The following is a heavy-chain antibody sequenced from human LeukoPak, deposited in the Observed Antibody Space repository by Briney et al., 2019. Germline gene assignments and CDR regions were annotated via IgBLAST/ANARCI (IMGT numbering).Heavy chain of an antibody. J-gene: IGHJ5*02. V-gene: IGHV3-15*07. Sequence: GGSLRLSCATSGFNFDNALVNWVRQAPGKGLEWVGRIRSNSDGGAIDYAAPVKGRFALSRDDSKNTLYLQMNSLQTEDTAMYYCATDFYDSTWGQGTLVTVSS. CDR2: IRSNSDGGAI. D-gene: IGHD2/OR15-2a*01. CDR3: ATDFYDST. CDR1: GFNFDNAL.